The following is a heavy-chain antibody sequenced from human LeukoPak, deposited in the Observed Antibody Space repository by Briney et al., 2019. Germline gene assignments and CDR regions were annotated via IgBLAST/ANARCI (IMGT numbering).Heavy chain of an antibody. CDR1: GYTFTNYY. V-gene: IGHV1-69-2*01. J-gene: IGHJ4*02. D-gene: IGHD1-26*01. Sequence: ATVKLSRKVSGYTFTNYYMHWVQQAPAQGLEWMGLVDPEDGETIYEEKFQGRLTIIADTSTDTAYMELSSLRSEDTAVSYCSTLASGSLVPYYFAYWGQGTLVTVSS. CDR2: VDPEDGET. CDR3: STLASGSLVPYYFAY.